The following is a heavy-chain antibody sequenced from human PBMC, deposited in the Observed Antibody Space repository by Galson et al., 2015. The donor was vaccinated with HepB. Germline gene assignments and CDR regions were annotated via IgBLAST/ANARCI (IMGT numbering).Heavy chain of an antibody. V-gene: IGHV5-51*01. CDR2: IYPGDSDT. Sequence: QSGAEVKKPGESLKISCKGSGYSFTSYWIGWVRQMPGKGLEWMGIIYPGDSDTRYSPSFQGQVTISADKSISTAYLQWSSLKASDTAMYYCARQTTITETKGPNYYYGMDVWGQGTTVTVSS. CDR1: GYSFTSYW. CDR3: ARQTTITETKGPNYYYGMDV. D-gene: IGHD1-14*01. J-gene: IGHJ6*02.